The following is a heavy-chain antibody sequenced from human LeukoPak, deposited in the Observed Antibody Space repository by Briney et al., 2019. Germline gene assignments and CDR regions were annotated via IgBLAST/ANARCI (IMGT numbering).Heavy chain of an antibody. CDR2: VYHSGSA. J-gene: IGHJ4*01. CDR3: AYNRNFALDN. CDR1: GASIDSHSW. V-gene: IGHV4/OR15-8*01. Sequence: SETLSLTCAVSGASIDSHSWWSWVRQPPGKGLEWIGEVYHSGSANYKPSLKSRVTISVDTSRNHFSLKLTSVTAAVTAVYYCAYNRNFALDNWGQGTLVTVSS. D-gene: IGHD1-14*01.